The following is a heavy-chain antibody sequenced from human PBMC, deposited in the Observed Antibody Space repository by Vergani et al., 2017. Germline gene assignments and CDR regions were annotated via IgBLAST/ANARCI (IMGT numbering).Heavy chain of an antibody. J-gene: IGHJ4*02. CDR3: ARGDYGILTGYRY. D-gene: IGHD3-9*01. CDR1: GGPFKNSA. Sequence: QVQLVQSGAEVKKPGSSVKVSCKASGGPFKNSAFSWVRQVPGQGLEWMGRIITFFGTTDYAQKFQGRVTMTRDTSTSKVYMELSSLRSEDTAIYYCARGDYGILTGYRYWGQGTLVTVSA. V-gene: IGHV1-69*05. CDR2: IITFFGTT.